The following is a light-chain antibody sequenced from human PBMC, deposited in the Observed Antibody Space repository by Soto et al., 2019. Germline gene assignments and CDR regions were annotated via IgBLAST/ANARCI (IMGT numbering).Light chain of an antibody. Sequence: QSALTQPRSLSGSPGQSVTISCTGTSSDVGGFDYVSWYQQQAGRVPKLMIYDVSKRPSGVPRRFSASKFGNTASLTISGLQAKDEADYYCCSYAGTYTWVFGGGTKVTVL. CDR2: DVS. V-gene: IGLV2-11*01. J-gene: IGLJ3*02. CDR3: CSYAGTYTWV. CDR1: SSDVGGFDY.